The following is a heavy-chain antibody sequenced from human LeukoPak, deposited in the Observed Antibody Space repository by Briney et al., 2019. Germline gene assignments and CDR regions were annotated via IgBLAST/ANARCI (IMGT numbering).Heavy chain of an antibody. CDR1: GFTFSSYD. CDR2: ISYDGSNK. Sequence: GGSLRLSCAASGFTFSSYDMHWVRQAPGKGLEWVAVISYDGSNKYYADSVKGRFTISRDNSKNTLYLQMNSLRAEDTAVYYCARDLSEYCSGGSCYSVGYWGQGTLVTVSS. D-gene: IGHD2-15*01. J-gene: IGHJ4*02. V-gene: IGHV3-30*04. CDR3: ARDLSEYCSGGSCYSVGY.